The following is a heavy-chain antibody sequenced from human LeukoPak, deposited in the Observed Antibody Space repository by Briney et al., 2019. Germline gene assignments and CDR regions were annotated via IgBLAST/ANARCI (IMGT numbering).Heavy chain of an antibody. D-gene: IGHD6-19*01. CDR2: IGASGGST. V-gene: IGHV3-23*01. CDR3: AKTTGYSSGLLSYFDY. CDR1: GFTFSSFA. Sequence: GSLRLSCAASGFTFSSFAMSWVRQAPGKGLEWISGIGASGGSTYYADSVKGRFTISRDNSKNTLSLQMNSLRAEDTALYYCAKTTGYSSGLLSYFDYWGQGTLVTVSS. J-gene: IGHJ4*02.